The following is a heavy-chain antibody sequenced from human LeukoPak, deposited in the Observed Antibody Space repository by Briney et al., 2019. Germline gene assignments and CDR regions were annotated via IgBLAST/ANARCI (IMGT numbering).Heavy chain of an antibody. CDR2: ISSSGNTI. D-gene: IGHD2-2*01. CDR3: ARGMKVRNYYYYYYYMDV. Sequence: MTGGSLRLSWAASGFTFSDYYMSWIRQAPGKGLEWVSYISSSGNTIYYTDSVKGRFTISRDNAKNSLYLQMNSLRAEDTAVYYCARGMKVRNYYYYYYYMDVWGKATTVTVSS. V-gene: IGHV3-11*01. CDR1: GFTFSDYY. J-gene: IGHJ6*03.